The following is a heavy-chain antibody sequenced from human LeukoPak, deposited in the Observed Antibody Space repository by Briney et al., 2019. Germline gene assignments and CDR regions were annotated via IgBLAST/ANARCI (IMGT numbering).Heavy chain of an antibody. Sequence: GGSLRLSCAASGFTFDDYAMHWVRQAPGKGLEWVSGISWNSGSIGYADSVKGRFTISRDNAKNSLYLQMNSLRAEDMALYYCAKDIASTGPDAFDIWGQGTMVTVSS. J-gene: IGHJ3*02. V-gene: IGHV3-9*03. CDR2: ISWNSGSI. CDR3: AKDIASTGPDAFDI. D-gene: IGHD2-8*02. CDR1: GFTFDDYA.